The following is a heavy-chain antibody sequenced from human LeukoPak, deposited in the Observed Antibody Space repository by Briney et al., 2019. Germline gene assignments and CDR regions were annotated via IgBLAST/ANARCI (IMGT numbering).Heavy chain of an antibody. CDR1: GGTFSSYA. V-gene: IGHV1-69*13. CDR2: IIPIFGTA. Sequence: SVKVSCRASGGTFSSYAISWVRQAPGQGLEWMGGIIPIFGTANYAQKFQGRVTITADESTSTAYMELSSLRSEDTAVYYCARNMPVPNCGGDCYRYYYYYMDVWGKGTTVTVSS. D-gene: IGHD2-21*01. CDR3: ARNMPVPNCGGDCYRYYYYYMDV. J-gene: IGHJ6*03.